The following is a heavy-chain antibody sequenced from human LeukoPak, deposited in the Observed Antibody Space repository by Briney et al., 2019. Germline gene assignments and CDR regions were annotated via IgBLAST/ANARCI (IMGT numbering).Heavy chain of an antibody. V-gene: IGHV1-2*06. CDR2: INPNSGGT. CDR3: ARTYYYDSSGYYGDAFGI. D-gene: IGHD3-22*01. Sequence: ASVKVSCEASGYTFTGYYMHWVRQAPGQGLEWMGRINPNSGGTNYAQKFQGRVTMTRDTSISTAYMELSRLRSDDTAVYYCARTYYYDSSGYYGDAFGIWGQGTMVTVSS. CDR1: GYTFTGYY. J-gene: IGHJ3*02.